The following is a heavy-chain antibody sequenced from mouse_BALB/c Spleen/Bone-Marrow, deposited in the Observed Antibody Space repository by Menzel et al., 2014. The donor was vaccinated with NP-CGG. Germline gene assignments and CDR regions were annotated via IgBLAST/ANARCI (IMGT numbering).Heavy chain of an antibody. V-gene: IGHV1-69*02. CDR1: GYTFTNYW. Sequence: QVQLQQPGAEVVKPGASVKVSCKASGYTFTNYWMQWVKQRPGQGLEWIGEIEPSDSYTNYNQDFKGKATLTVDKSSSTAYMQLSSLTSEDSAVYHCARGRTTVVSDYWGQGTSLTVSS. CDR3: ARGRTTVVSDY. J-gene: IGHJ2*02. D-gene: IGHD1-1*01. CDR2: IEPSDSYT.